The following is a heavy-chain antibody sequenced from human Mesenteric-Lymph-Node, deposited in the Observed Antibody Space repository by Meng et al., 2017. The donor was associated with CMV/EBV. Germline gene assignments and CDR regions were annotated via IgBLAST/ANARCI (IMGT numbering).Heavy chain of an antibody. D-gene: IGHD2-15*01. CDR3: ANLGAAYCSGGSCARFDY. V-gene: IGHV3-23*01. J-gene: IGHJ4*02. CDR2: ISGSGGST. CDR1: GFTFSSYA. Sequence: GGSLRLSCAASGFTFSSYAMNWVRQAPGKGLEWVSAISGSGGSTYYADFVKGRFTISRDNSKNTLYLQMNSLRAEDTAVYYCANLGAAYCSGGSCARFDYWGQGTLVTVSS.